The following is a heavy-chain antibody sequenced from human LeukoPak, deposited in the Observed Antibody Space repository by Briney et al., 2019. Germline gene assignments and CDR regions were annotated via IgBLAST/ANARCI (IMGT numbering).Heavy chain of an antibody. CDR2: INSDGSST. Sequence: GGSLRLSCAASGFTFSSYWMHWVRQAPGKGLVWVSRINSDGSSTSYADSVKGRFTISRDNAKNTLYLQMNSLRAEDTAVYYSARVDVVVVAATYVNYYYYYMDVWGKGTTVTISS. CDR3: ARVDVVVVAATYVNYYYYYMDV. J-gene: IGHJ6*03. D-gene: IGHD2-15*01. CDR1: GFTFSSYW. V-gene: IGHV3-74*01.